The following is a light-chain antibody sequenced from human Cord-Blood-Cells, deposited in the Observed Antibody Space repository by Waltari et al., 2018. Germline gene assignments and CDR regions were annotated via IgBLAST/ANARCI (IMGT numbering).Light chain of an antibody. CDR1: SSNIGSNY. V-gene: IGLV1-47*01. Sequence: QSVLTQPPSASGTPGQRVTISCSGSSSNIGSNYVYWYQQLPGTAPKLLIYMNKQRPSGVPDRFSGSKSGTSASLAISGLRSEDEADYYCAAWDDSLSGLFGGGTKLTVL. CDR3: AAWDDSLSGL. CDR2: MNK. J-gene: IGLJ3*02.